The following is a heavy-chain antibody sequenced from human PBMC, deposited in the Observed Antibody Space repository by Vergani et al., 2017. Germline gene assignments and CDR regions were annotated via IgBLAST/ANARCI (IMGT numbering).Heavy chain of an antibody. CDR1: GFTFSSYG. CDR3: AKEYDFWSAAQPPDY. V-gene: IGHV3-30*18. D-gene: IGHD3-3*01. J-gene: IGHJ4*02. CDR2: ISYDGSNK. Sequence: QVQLVESGGGVVQPGRSLRLSCAASGFTFSSYGMHWVRQAPGKGLEWVAVISYDGSNKYYADSVKGRFTISRDNSKNTLYLQMNSLRAEDTAVYYCAKEYDFWSAAQPPDYWGQGTLVTVSS.